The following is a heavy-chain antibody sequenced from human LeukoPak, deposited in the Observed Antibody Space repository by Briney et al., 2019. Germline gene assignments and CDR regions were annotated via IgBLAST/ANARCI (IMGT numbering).Heavy chain of an antibody. J-gene: IGHJ4*02. D-gene: IGHD6-19*01. CDR2: INTNTGNP. V-gene: IGHV7-4-1*02. CDR1: GYTFTSYA. CDR3: ARDREGGWIAVAEY. Sequence: ASVKVSCKASGYTFTSYAMNWVRQALGRGLEWMGWINTNTGNPTYAQGFTGRFVFSLDTSVSTAYLQISSLKAEDTAVYYCARDREGGWIAVAEYWGQGTLVTVSS.